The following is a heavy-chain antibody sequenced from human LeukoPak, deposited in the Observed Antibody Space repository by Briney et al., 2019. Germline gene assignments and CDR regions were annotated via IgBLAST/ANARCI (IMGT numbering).Heavy chain of an antibody. CDR2: IYGHGDR. D-gene: IGHD2-21*01. CDR3: VHDIPRGEGFLH. J-gene: IGHJ1*01. Sequence: TLSLTCAVSGGSISSGGYSWSWIRQPPGKALEWLALIYGHGDRRYSPSLKDRLSISKDSSTSPVVLTMTNMEPVDTATYYCVHDIPRGEGFLHWGQGTLVTVSS. CDR1: GGSISSGGYS. V-gene: IGHV2-5*08.